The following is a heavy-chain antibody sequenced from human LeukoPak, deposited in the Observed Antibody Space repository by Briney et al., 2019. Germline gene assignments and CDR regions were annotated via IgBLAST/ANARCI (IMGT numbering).Heavy chain of an antibody. CDR1: GGSVSNYD. D-gene: IGHD6-19*01. CDR2: IYYTGST. V-gene: IGHV4-59*08. Sequence: SETLSLTCTVSGGSVSNYDWSWIRQPPGKGLEWIGYIYYTGSTDYTPSLKSRVTMSVDTSKNQFSLNLRSVTAADTAVYYCARVSSGWSSPYYYGLDVWGQGTTVTVSS. CDR3: ARVSSGWSSPYYYGLDV. J-gene: IGHJ6*02.